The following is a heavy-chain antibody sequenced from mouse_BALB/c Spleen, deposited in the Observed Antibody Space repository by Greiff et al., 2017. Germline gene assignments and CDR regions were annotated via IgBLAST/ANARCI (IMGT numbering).Heavy chain of an antibody. D-gene: IGHD1-2*01. CDR1: GYTFTSYW. Sequence: VQLQQSGAELAKPGASVKMSCKASGYTFTSYWMHWVKQRPGQGLEWIGYINPSTGYTEYNQKFKDKATLTADKSSSTAYMQLSSLTSEDSAVYYCARSLLRPCDYWGQGTTLTVSS. CDR2: INPSTGYT. CDR3: ARSLLRPCDY. V-gene: IGHV1-7*01. J-gene: IGHJ2*01.